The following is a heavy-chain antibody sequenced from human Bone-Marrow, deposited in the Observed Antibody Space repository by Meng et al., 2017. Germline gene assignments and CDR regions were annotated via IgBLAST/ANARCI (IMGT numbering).Heavy chain of an antibody. CDR1: GGSISSYY. Sequence: SETLSLTCTVSGGSISSYYWSWIRQPPGKGLEWIGYIYYSGSTNYNPSLKSRVTISVDTSKNQFSLKLSSVTAADTAVYYCARARRPTRYFEGLNWFDPWGQGTLVTVSS. J-gene: IGHJ5*02. CDR3: ARARRPTRYFEGLNWFDP. V-gene: IGHV4-59*01. D-gene: IGHD3-9*01. CDR2: IYYSGST.